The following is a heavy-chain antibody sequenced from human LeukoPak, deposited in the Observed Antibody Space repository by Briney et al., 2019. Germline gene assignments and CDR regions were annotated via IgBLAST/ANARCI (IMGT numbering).Heavy chain of an antibody. CDR2: TFTSGST. CDR3: AGSVGGATPWTAFDI. J-gene: IGHJ3*02. D-gene: IGHD1-26*01. Sequence: PSETLSVTSTDPRGSISSYKWSSMPPPAGKGLEWIARTFTSGSTNYNPSLKRRVTMSVDTTKNQFSLKLSSMTAADTAVYYCAGSVGGATPWTAFDIWGQGTMVTVSS. V-gene: IGHV4-4*07. CDR1: RGSISSYK.